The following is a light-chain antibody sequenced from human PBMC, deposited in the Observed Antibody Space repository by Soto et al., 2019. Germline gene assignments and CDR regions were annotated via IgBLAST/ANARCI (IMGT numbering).Light chain of an antibody. V-gene: IGKV2-28*01. Sequence: DIVMTQSPLSLPVTPGEPASISCRSSQSLLHSNGYNYLDWYLQKPGQSPQLLISLGSNRASGVPDRVSGSGSCTDFTLKISSVEAEDVGAYYGMQSLQTPFTFGPGTKVDIK. J-gene: IGKJ3*01. CDR2: LGS. CDR3: MQSLQTPFT. CDR1: QSLLHSNGYNY.